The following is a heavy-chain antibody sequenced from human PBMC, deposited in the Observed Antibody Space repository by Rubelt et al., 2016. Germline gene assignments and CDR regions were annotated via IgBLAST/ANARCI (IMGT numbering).Heavy chain of an antibody. V-gene: IGHV4-31*01. CDR1: GGSISSGGYY. CDR2: IYYSGST. D-gene: IGHD2-15*01. Sequence: QVQLQESGPGLVKPSETLSLTCTVSGGSISSGGYYWSWIRQHPGKGLEWIGYIYYSGSTYYNPSLKVVVTCSVDKARNQFCLMLRVLTAAETAVYYCARVGYCSGGSCYSYGDYWGQGTLVTVSS. J-gene: IGHJ4*02. CDR3: ARVGYCSGGSCYSYGDY.